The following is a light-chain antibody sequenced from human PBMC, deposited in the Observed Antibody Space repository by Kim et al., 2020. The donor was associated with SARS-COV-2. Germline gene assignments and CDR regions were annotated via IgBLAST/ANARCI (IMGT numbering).Light chain of an antibody. J-gene: IGLJ2*01. CDR2: GKN. CDR3: NSRDSSGNHLVV. Sequence: LGQTVRITCQGDSLRSSYASWYQQKPGQAPVLVIYGKNNRPSGIPDRFSGSSSGNTASLTITGAQAEDEADYYCNSRDSSGNHLVVFGGGTQLTVL. V-gene: IGLV3-19*01. CDR1: SLRSSY.